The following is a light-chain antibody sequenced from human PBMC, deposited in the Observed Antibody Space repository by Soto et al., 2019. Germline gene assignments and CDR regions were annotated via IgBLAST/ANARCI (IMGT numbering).Light chain of an antibody. Sequence: QAVVTQEPSLTVSPGGTVTLTCGPSTGAVTNGHYPYWFQQKPGQAPRTLIYDTTNRHSWTTARSSGSLLGGKAALTLSGAQPEDEAEYYCLLSYNGPYVFGTGTKVTV. J-gene: IGLJ1*01. CDR2: DTT. V-gene: IGLV7-46*01. CDR1: TGAVTNGHY. CDR3: LLSYNGPYV.